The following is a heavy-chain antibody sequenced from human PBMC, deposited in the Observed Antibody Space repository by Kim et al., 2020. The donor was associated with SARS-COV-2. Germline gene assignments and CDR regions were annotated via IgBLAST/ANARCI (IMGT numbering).Heavy chain of an antibody. J-gene: IGHJ6*02. CDR3: AKGQNYDYAWGNWGRGMDV. D-gene: IGHD3-16*01. V-gene: IGHV3-9*01. Sequence: GGSLRLSCVAYGFTFHDYAMHWVRQGPGKGLEWVSGISWHRGTIEYADSVKGRFTISRDTAKNSLYLQMNSLRPEDTALYYCAKGQNYDYAWGNWGRGMDVWGQGTTVTVSS. CDR2: ISWHRGTI. CDR1: GFTFHDYA.